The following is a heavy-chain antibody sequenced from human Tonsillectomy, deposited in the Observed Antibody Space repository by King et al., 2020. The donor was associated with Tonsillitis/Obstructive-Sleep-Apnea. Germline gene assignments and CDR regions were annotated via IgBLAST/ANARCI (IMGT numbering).Heavy chain of an antibody. Sequence: QLVQSGAEVKKPGASVKVSCKASGYTFTSYDINWVRQAPGQGLEWMGWSRPYDGDTNYAQKLQGRVTMTTDTSTTTAYMELSSLRSDDTAFYYCARDYYDSSGYYHGYFQHWGQGTLVTVSS. CDR2: SRPYDGDT. CDR3: ARDYYDSSGYYHGYFQH. V-gene: IGHV1-18*01. D-gene: IGHD3-22*01. J-gene: IGHJ1*01. CDR1: GYTFTSYD.